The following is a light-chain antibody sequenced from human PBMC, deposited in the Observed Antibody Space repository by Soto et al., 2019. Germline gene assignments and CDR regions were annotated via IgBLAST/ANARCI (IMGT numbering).Light chain of an antibody. CDR1: QNVNSNH. Sequence: EIVLTQSPGTLSLSPWERATLSCRASQNVNSNHIAWYQQKPGQAPRLLIYGASSRATGIPDRFSGSGSGTDSTLTISSLEPEDFTVYYGQQYGSSPPITFGQGTRLEIK. V-gene: IGKV3-20*01. CDR3: QQYGSSPPIT. J-gene: IGKJ5*01. CDR2: GAS.